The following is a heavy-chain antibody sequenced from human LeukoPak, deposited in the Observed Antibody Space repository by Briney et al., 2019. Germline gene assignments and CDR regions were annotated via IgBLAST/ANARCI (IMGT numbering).Heavy chain of an antibody. Sequence: GGSLRLSCAASGFTISSYSISWVRQAPGKGLEWVSVIYSGGSTYYADSVKGRFTISRDNSKNTLYLQMNSLRAEDTAVYYCARGSHYAILTGYPYFDYWGQGTLVTVSS. D-gene: IGHD3-9*01. CDR1: GFTISSYS. CDR3: ARGSHYAILTGYPYFDY. V-gene: IGHV3-66*02. J-gene: IGHJ4*02. CDR2: IYSGGST.